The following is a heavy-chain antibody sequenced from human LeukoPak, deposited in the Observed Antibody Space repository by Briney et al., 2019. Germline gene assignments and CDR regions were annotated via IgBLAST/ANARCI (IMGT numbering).Heavy chain of an antibody. V-gene: IGHV1-18*01. Sequence: ASVKVSCKASGGTFSSYAISWVRQAPGQGLEWMGWISAYNGNTNYAQKLQGRVTMTTDTSTSTAYMELRRLRSDDTAVYYCARVPDGGNTGNWFDPWGQGTLVTVSS. J-gene: IGHJ5*02. CDR1: GGTFSSYA. CDR3: ARVPDGGNTGNWFDP. CDR2: ISAYNGNT. D-gene: IGHD4-23*01.